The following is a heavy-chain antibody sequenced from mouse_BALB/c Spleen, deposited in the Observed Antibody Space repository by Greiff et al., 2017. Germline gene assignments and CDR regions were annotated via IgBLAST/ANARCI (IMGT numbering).Heavy chain of an antibody. J-gene: IGHJ3*01. V-gene: IGHV5-12-2*01. CDR2: ISNGGGST. Sequence: EVQVVESGGGLVQPGGSLKLSCAASGFTFSSYTMSWVRQTPEKRLEWVAYISNGGGSTYYPDTVKGRFTISRDNAKNTLYLQMSSLKSEDTAMYYCARQGPYYCGSSLFAYWGQGTLVTVSA. D-gene: IGHD1-1*01. CDR1: GFTFSSYT. CDR3: ARQGPYYCGSSLFAY.